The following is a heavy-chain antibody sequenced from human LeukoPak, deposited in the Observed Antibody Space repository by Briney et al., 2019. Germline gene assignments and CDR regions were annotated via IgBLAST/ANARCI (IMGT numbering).Heavy chain of an antibody. Sequence: GGSLRLSCAASGFTFSSYAMSWVRQAPGKGLEWVSAISGSGGSTYYADSVKGRFTISRDNSKNTLYLQMNSLRAEDTAVYYCAKDPTNPPDIVVVPAAPDYWGQGTLVTVSS. J-gene: IGHJ4*02. V-gene: IGHV3-23*01. CDR2: ISGSGGST. D-gene: IGHD2-2*01. CDR1: GFTFSSYA. CDR3: AKDPTNPPDIVVVPAAPDY.